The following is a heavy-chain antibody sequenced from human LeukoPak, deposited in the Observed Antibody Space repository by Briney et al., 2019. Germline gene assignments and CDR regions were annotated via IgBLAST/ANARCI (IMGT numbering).Heavy chain of an antibody. Sequence: SVKVSCKASGYTFTSYGISWVRQAPGQGLEWMGGIIPIFGTANYAQKFQGRVTMTRDMSTSTVYMELSSLRSEDTAVYYCARDLAPDPGYPYYMDVWGKGTTVTVSS. D-gene: IGHD2-15*01. CDR3: ARDLAPDPGYPYYMDV. CDR1: GYTFTSYG. V-gene: IGHV1-69*05. CDR2: IIPIFGTA. J-gene: IGHJ6*03.